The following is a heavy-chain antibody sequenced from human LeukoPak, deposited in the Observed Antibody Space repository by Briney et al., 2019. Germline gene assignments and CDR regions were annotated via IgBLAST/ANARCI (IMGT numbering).Heavy chain of an antibody. CDR1: GGYISTYY. D-gene: IGHD2-2*01. CDR3: TRDKGPSADRTAFDF. J-gene: IGHJ4*02. CDR2: VYYSGST. V-gene: IGHV4-59*01. Sequence: SETLSLTCSVSGGYISTYYWSWIRQPPGRGLEWIGYVYYSGSTNYNPSLKSRVTMSVDTSKNQFSLRLRSVTPADTAVYYCTRDKGPSADRTAFDFWGQGTLVTVSS.